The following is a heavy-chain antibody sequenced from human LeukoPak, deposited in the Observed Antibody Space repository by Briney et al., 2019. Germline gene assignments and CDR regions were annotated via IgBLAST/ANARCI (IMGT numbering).Heavy chain of an antibody. V-gene: IGHV4-39*01. CDR1: GGSISSSSYY. CDR3: ARHGGIVGAYFDY. J-gene: IGHJ4*02. D-gene: IGHD1-26*01. CDR2: IYYSGST. Sequence: PSETLSLTCTVSGGSISSSSYYWGWIRQPPGKGLEWFGSIYYSGSTYYNPSLKSRVTISVDTSKNQFSLKLSSVTAADTAVYYCARHGGIVGAYFDYWGQGTLVTVSS.